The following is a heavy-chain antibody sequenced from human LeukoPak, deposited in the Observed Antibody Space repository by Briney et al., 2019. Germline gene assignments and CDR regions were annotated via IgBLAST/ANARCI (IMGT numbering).Heavy chain of an antibody. Sequence: GSLRLSCAASGFTFSSYGMSWVRQAPGKGLEWIGSIYHSGNTYYNPSLKSRVTISVDTSKNQFSLKLNSVTAADTAVYYCARAGYGDSDFDYWGQGTLVTVPS. D-gene: IGHD4-17*01. CDR3: ARAGYGDSDFDY. V-gene: IGHV4-38-2*01. CDR1: GFTFSSYG. J-gene: IGHJ4*02. CDR2: IYHSGNT.